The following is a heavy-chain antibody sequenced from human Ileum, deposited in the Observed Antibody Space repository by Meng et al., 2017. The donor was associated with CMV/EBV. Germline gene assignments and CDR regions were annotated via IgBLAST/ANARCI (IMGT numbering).Heavy chain of an antibody. J-gene: IGHJ4*02. Sequence: GESLKISCLVFGFTFSNFAMHWVRQAPGKGLERVTLISSDGSKKYYADSFKGRFTISRDNSKSTLCLEVNSLRGEDTAVYYCAEGSHCSKGVCRMDYWGQGTLVTVSS. CDR1: GFTFSNFA. CDR3: AEGSHCSKGVCRMDY. D-gene: IGHD2-8*01. CDR2: ISSDGSKK. V-gene: IGHV3-30-3*01.